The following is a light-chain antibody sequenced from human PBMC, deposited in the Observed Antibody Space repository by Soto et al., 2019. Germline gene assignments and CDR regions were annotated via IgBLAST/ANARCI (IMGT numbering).Light chain of an antibody. CDR2: DAS. CDR3: QQRSTGT. V-gene: IGKV3-11*01. Sequence: EVVLTQSPATLSLSPGERATLSCRASQTINNFLAWYQQKPGQAPGLLIYDASSRAAGVPGRFSGSGSGTDFTLTITSLEPEDFALYHCQQRSTGTFGGGTKV. J-gene: IGKJ4*01. CDR1: QTINNF.